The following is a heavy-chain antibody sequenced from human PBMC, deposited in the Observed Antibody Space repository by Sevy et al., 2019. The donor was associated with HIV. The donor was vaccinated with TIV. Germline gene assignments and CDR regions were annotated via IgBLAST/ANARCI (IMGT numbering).Heavy chain of an antibody. CDR2: ISGSGGST. CDR3: AKCFLLGIAAAGRFAFDF. V-gene: IGHV3-23*01. Sequence: GGSLRLSCAASGFTFSSYSMSWVRQAPGKGLEWVSAISGSGGSTYYGDSVKGRFTISRDNSKNTLYLQMNSLRAEDTAVYYCAKCFLLGIAAAGRFAFDFWGQGTMVTVSS. CDR1: GFTFSSYS. J-gene: IGHJ3*01. D-gene: IGHD6-13*01.